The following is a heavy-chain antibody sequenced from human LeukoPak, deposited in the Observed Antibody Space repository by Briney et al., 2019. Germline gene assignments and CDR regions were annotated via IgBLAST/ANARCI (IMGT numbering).Heavy chain of an antibody. D-gene: IGHD3-3*01. Sequence: ASVKVSCKASGYTFDGYYIHWVRQAPGQGLEWMAFVNPDSGDSYSAPKFQGRVTMTRDTSISTASMELNWLTSDDTAVYYCATGVASAFTYWGQGTLVTVSS. CDR1: GYTFDGYY. J-gene: IGHJ4*02. V-gene: IGHV1-2*02. CDR3: ATGVASAFTY. CDR2: VNPDSGDS.